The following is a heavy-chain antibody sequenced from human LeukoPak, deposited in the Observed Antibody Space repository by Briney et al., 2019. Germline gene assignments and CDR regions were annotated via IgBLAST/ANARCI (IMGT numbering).Heavy chain of an antibody. D-gene: IGHD4-17*01. J-gene: IGHJ5*02. CDR3: ARDPGYGDYGLRNEHNWFDP. CDR1: GGSIGTYY. Sequence: SETLSLTCTVSGGSIGTYYWSWIRQPPGKGLEWIGYIYYSGSTYYNPSLKSRVTISVDTSKNQFSLKLSSVTAADTAVYYCARDPGYGDYGLRNEHNWFDPWGQGTLVTVSS. V-gene: IGHV4-59*12. CDR2: IYYSGST.